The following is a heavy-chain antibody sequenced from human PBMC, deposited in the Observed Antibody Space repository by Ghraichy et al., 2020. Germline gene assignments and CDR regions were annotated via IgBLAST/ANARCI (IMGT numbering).Heavy chain of an antibody. CDR1: GYSISRGYH. D-gene: IGHD2-2*01. CDR2: IYHSGST. Sequence: SETLSLTYAVSGYSISRGYHWGWVRQPPGKGLEWIGSIYHSGSTYYNPSLKSRVTISVDRSKNQFSLKLSSVTAADTAVYYCARCTYCSTTSCYANFDYWGQGTLVTVSS. J-gene: IGHJ4*02. V-gene: IGHV4-38-2*01. CDR3: ARCTYCSTTSCYANFDY.